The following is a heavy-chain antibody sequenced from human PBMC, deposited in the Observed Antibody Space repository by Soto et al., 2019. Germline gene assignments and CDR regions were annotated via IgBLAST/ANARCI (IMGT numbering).Heavy chain of an antibody. Sequence: GGSLRLSCAASGFNFNAYVMHWFRQARVKGLEWIALTWSDGSNKYYADSVKGRFTISRDNNKNTLFLEMNSLRAEDTAVYYCARDLGYNSGHPFDSWGPGTLVTVSS. V-gene: IGHV3-33*01. D-gene: IGHD5-18*01. CDR2: TWSDGSNK. J-gene: IGHJ4*02. CDR1: GFNFNAYV. CDR3: ARDLGYNSGHPFDS.